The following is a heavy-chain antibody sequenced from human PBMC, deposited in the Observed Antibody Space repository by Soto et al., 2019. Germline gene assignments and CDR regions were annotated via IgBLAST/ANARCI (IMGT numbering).Heavy chain of an antibody. CDR3: ARDPPVGYCSGGSSSYGLDV. CDR2: INPSGGST. D-gene: IGHD2-15*01. Sequence: EASVKVSCKASGYTFTSYYMHWVRQAPGEGLERMGIINPSGGSTSYAEKFQGRVTMTRDTSTSTVYMELSSLRSEDTAVYYFARDPPVGYCSGGSSSYGLDVSGPWTTLTLSS. V-gene: IGHV1-46*01. J-gene: IGHJ6*02. CDR1: GYTFTSYY.